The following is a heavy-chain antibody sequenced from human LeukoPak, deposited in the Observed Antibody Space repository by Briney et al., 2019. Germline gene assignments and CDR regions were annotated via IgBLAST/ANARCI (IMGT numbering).Heavy chain of an antibody. CDR3: ARRYSDYAETALDY. CDR2: INPSGDST. V-gene: IGHV1-46*01. J-gene: IGHJ4*02. Sequence: ASVKVSCKASGYTFITYYIHWVRQAPGQGLEWMGIINPSGDSTTYAQKFQGRVTMTRDTSTSTVYMELSSLTSKDTAVYYCARRYSDYAETALDYWGQGTLVTVSS. CDR1: GYTFITYY. D-gene: IGHD5-12*01.